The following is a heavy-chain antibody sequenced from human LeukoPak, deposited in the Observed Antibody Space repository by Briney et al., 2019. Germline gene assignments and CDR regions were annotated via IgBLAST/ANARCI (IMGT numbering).Heavy chain of an antibody. V-gene: IGHV3-21*01. J-gene: IGHJ4*02. CDR2: ISSSSSYI. CDR1: GFTFSSYS. D-gene: IGHD3-10*01. CDR3: ARAGITMVRGVITH. Sequence: GGSLRLSCAASGFTFSSYSMSWVRQAPGKGLEWVSSISSSSSYIYYADSVKGRFTISRDNAKNSLYLQMNSLRAEDTAVYYCARAGITMVRGVITHWGQGTLVTVSS.